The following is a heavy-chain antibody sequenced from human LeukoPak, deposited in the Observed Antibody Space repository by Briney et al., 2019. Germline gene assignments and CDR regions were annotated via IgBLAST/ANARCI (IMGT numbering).Heavy chain of an antibody. Sequence: ASVKVSCKASGGTFSSYAISWVRQAPGQGLEWMGGIIPIFGTANYAQKFQGRVTITADESTSTAYMELSSLRSEDTAVYYCASSSTGDSGWYNWGQGTLVTVSS. CDR3: ASSSTGDSGWYN. D-gene: IGHD6-19*01. J-gene: IGHJ4*02. V-gene: IGHV1-69*13. CDR2: IIPIFGTA. CDR1: GGTFSSYA.